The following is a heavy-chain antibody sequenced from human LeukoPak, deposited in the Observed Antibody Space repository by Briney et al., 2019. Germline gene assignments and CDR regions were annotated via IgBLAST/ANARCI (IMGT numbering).Heavy chain of an antibody. CDR3: AKCDSSGYFPYYFDS. CDR1: GFTFNSHE. Sequence: GGSLRLSCAASGFTFNSHEMSWVRQAPGKGLEWVSHISSTGDTTYYADSVKGRLTLSRDNYKNTLYMHMNSLRAEDTAVYYCAKCDSSGYFPYYFDSWGQGTLVTVSS. CDR2: ISSTGDTT. D-gene: IGHD3-22*01. V-gene: IGHV3-23*01. J-gene: IGHJ4*02.